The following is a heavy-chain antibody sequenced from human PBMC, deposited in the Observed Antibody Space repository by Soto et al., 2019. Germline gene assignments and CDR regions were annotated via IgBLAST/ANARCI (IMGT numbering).Heavy chain of an antibody. J-gene: IGHJ5*02. CDR3: AKDLTPFRTMVRGPNWFDP. V-gene: IGHV3-23*01. CDR2: ISGSGGST. Sequence: PGGSLRLSCAASGFTFSSYAMSWVRQAPGKGLEWVSAISGSGGSTYYADSVKGRFTISRDNSKNTLYLQMNSLRAEDTAVYYCAKDLTPFRTMVRGPNWFDPWGQGTLVTVSS. D-gene: IGHD3-10*01. CDR1: GFTFSSYA.